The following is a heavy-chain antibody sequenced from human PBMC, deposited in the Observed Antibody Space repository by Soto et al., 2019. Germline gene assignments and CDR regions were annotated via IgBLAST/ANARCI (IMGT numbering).Heavy chain of an antibody. CDR1: GFTFSSYS. CDR3: ARGRGWPNYYYYYGMDV. CDR2: ISSSSSYI. V-gene: IGHV3-21*01. Sequence: GSLRLSCAASGFTFSSYSMNWVRQAPGKGLEWVSSISSSSSYIYYADSVKGRFTISRDNAKNSLYLQMNSLRAEDTAVYYCARGRGWPNYYYYYGMDVWGQGTTVTVSS. J-gene: IGHJ6*02. D-gene: IGHD6-19*01.